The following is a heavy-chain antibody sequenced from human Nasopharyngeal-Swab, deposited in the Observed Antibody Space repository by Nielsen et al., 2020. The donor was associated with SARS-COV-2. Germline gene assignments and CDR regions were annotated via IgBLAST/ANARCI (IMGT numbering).Heavy chain of an antibody. CDR2: IDPSDSYT. CDR3: ARRPDGRAVWYFDL. CDR1: GYSFTSYW. Sequence: KVSCKGSGYSFTSYWISWVRQMPGKGLEWMGRIDPSDSYTNYSPSFQGHVTISADKSISTAYLQWSSLKASDTAMYYCARRPDGRAVWYFDLWGRGTLVTVSS. V-gene: IGHV5-10-1*01. J-gene: IGHJ2*01.